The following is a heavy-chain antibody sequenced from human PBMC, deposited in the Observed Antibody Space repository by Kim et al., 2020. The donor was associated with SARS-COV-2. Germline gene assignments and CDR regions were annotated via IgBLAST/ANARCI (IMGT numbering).Heavy chain of an antibody. CDR2: INSGGSA. D-gene: IGHD6-6*01. CDR3: AGDTRKDIYCIDV. V-gene: IGHV3-66*01. CDR1: GFTVSRNY. J-gene: IGHJ6*02. Sequence: GGSLRLSCAASGFTVSRNYMSWVRQAPGKGLEWVSVINSGGSAYYSDSVKSRFTISRDNSTNTLYLQMISRRGEDTAVYYCAGDTRKDIYCIDVWSQGTTVTVSS.